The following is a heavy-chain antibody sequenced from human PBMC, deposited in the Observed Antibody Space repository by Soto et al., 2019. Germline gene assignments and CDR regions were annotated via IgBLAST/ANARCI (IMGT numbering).Heavy chain of an antibody. J-gene: IGHJ5*02. D-gene: IGHD2-8*01. CDR3: ARPRCISPNCVPFDP. Sequence: PSETLSLTCTVSGGSISSTGYYWGWIRQPPGKGLEWIGSIYYSGSTSYNPSLKSRVTMSVDTSKNQLSLKVSSVTAADTAVYFCARPRCISPNCVPFDPWGQGTLVTVSS. CDR2: IYYSGST. V-gene: IGHV4-39*01. CDR1: GGSISSTGYY.